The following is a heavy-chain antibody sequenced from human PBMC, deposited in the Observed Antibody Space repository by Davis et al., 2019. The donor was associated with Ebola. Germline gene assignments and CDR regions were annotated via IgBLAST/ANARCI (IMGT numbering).Heavy chain of an antibody. CDR1: GFTFSSYS. CDR3: ARGSALFDY. V-gene: IGHV3-7*01. J-gene: IGHJ4*02. CDR2: IKQDGSEK. Sequence: SLKISCAASGFTFSSYSMHWVRQAPGKGLEWVANIKQDGSEKYYVDSVKGRFTISRDNAKNSLYLQMNSLRAEDTAVYYCARGSALFDYWGQGTLVTVSS. D-gene: IGHD6-25*01.